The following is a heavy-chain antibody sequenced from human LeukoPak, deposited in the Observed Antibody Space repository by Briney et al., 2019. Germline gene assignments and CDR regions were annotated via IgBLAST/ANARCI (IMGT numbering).Heavy chain of an antibody. V-gene: IGHV4-59*01. Sequence: NPSETLSLTCTVSGGSISSYYWSWIRQPPGKGLEWIGYIYYSGSTNYNPSLKSRVTISVDTSKNQFSLKLSSVTAADTAVYYCARLRITMVRGVRSRQFDYWGQGTLVTVSS. D-gene: IGHD3-10*01. CDR1: GGSISSYY. J-gene: IGHJ4*02. CDR3: ARLRITMVRGVRSRQFDY. CDR2: IYYSGST.